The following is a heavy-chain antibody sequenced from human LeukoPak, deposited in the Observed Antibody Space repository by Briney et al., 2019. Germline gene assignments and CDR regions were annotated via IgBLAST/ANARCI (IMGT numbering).Heavy chain of an antibody. J-gene: IGHJ5*02. D-gene: IGHD3-9*01. CDR2: ISWDGGST. CDR1: GFTSDDYT. CDR3: AKEGSGYQIDS. Sequence: PGGSLRLSCAASGFTSDDYTMHWVRQAPGKGLEWVSLISWDGGSTYYADSVKGRFTISRDNSKNSLYLQMNSLRTEDTALYYCAKEGSGYQIDSWGQGTLVTVSS. V-gene: IGHV3-43*01.